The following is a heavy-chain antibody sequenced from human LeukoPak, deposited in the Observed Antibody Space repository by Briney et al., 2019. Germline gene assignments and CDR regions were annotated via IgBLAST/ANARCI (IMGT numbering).Heavy chain of an antibody. CDR2: IYYSGST. CDR1: GDSISSDY. CDR3: ARTTYYYDSSGSGDFDY. V-gene: IGHV4-59*01. D-gene: IGHD3-22*01. J-gene: IGHJ4*02. Sequence: SETLSLTCSVSGDSISSDYWSWIRQPPGKGLEWIGYIYYSGSTNYNPSLKSRVTISVDTSKNQFSLKLSSVTAADTAVYYCARTTYYYDSSGSGDFDYWGQGTLVTVSS.